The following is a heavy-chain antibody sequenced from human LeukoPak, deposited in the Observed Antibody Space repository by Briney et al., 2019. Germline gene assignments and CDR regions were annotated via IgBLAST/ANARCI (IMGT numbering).Heavy chain of an antibody. CDR2: IYYSGST. V-gene: IGHV4-61*01. J-gene: IGHJ4*02. D-gene: IGHD3-22*01. CDR3: AREDSSGYLGY. Sequence: PETLSLTCTVSGGSVSSNIYYWNWIRQPPGKGLEWIGYIYYSGSTNYNPSLKSRVTISVDTSKNQFSLKLTSLTAADTAVYYCAREDSSGYLGYWGQGILVTVSS. CDR1: GGSVSSNIYY.